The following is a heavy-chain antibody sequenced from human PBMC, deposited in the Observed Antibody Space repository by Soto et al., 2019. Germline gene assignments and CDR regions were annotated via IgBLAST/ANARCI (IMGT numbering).Heavy chain of an antibody. D-gene: IGHD5-12*01. Sequence: GASVKVSCKASEYTFSTYAMHWVRQAPGQRLEWMGWIDAGNDNTKYSQKFQGRVTITRDTSASTAYMELRSLRSEDTAVYYCARSPMEMATFDYWGQGTLVTVSS. CDR3: ARSPMEMATFDY. CDR1: EYTFSTYA. V-gene: IGHV1-3*01. CDR2: IDAGNDNT. J-gene: IGHJ4*02.